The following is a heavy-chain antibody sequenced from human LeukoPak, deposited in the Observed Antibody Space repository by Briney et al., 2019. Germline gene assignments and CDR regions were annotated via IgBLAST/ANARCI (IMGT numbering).Heavy chain of an antibody. CDR2: IYYSGSS. CDR1: GGSFSGYY. Sequence: PSETLSLTCAVYGGSFSGYYWSWIRQPPGKGLEWIGSIYYSGSSYNNPSLKSRVTISVDTSKNQFSLKLSSVTAADTAVYFCARQRTDDSSGSLDYWGQGTLVTVSS. V-gene: IGHV4-34*11. J-gene: IGHJ4*02. D-gene: IGHD3-22*01. CDR3: ARQRTDDSSGSLDY.